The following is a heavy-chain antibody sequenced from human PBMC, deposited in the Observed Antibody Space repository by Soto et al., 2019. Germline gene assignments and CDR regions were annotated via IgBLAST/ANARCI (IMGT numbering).Heavy chain of an antibody. V-gene: IGHV1-69*01. CDR2: IITIFGTA. Sequence: QVQLVQSGAEVQKPGSSVKVSCKASGGTFRSYAISWVRQAPGQGLEWMGGIITIFGTANYAQKFQGRVTITADESTSTAYMELSSLRYEDTAVYYCARDGIAAAVSYDYGRDVWGQGTTVTVSS. CDR3: ARDGIAAAVSYDYGRDV. J-gene: IGHJ6*02. CDR1: GGTFRSYA. D-gene: IGHD6-13*01.